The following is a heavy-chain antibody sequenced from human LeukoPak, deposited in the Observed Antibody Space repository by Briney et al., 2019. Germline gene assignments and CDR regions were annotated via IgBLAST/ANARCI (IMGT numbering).Heavy chain of an antibody. J-gene: IGHJ4*02. D-gene: IGHD3-22*01. V-gene: IGHV4-59*11. CDR1: GGSISSHY. CDR3: AINYYDSSGYFQGIDY. Sequence: PSETLSLTCTVSGGSISSHYWSWIRQPPGKGLEWIGYIYYSGITNYNPSLKSRVTISVGTSKNQFSLKLSSVTAADTAVYYCAINYYDSSGYFQGIDYWGQGTLVTVSS. CDR2: IYYSGIT.